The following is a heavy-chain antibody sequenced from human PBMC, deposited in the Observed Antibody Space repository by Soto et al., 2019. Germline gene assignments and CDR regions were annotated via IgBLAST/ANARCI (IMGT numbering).Heavy chain of an antibody. V-gene: IGHV1-69*01. CDR3: ASVRGVPYNYYYGMDV. J-gene: IGHJ6*02. Sequence: QVQLVQSGAEVKKPGSSVKVSCKASGVTFSSYAISWVRQAPGQGLEWMGGIIPIFGTANYAQKFQGRVTITEDDSTSPAYMELSSLRSEDTAVYYCASVRGVPYNYYYGMDVWGQGTTVTVSS. CDR2: IIPIFGTA. D-gene: IGHD3-10*01. CDR1: GVTFSSYA.